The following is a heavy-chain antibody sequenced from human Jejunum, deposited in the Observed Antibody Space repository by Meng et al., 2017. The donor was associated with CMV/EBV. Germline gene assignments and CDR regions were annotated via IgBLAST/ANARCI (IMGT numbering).Heavy chain of an antibody. V-gene: IGHV3-21*01. Sequence: PSVFPFPSYSITLVRQAPGKGLDWLSYISGSSTYIYHADSVKGRFTISRDNAKNSVYLQMNRLRAEDTAVYYCARAIDYGDPNWFDLWGQGTLVTVSS. CDR2: ISGSSTYI. J-gene: IGHJ5*02. D-gene: IGHD4-17*01. CDR1: VFPFPSYS. CDR3: ARAIDYGDPNWFDL.